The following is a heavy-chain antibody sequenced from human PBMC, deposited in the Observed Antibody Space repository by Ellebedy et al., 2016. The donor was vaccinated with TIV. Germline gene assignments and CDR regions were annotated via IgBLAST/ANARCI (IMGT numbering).Heavy chain of an antibody. CDR3: ARGDSSGYYYGMDV. J-gene: IGHJ6*02. V-gene: IGHV1-2*04. Sequence: AASVKVSCKASGYTFTGYYMHWVRQAPGQGLEWMGWINPNRGGTNYAQKFQGWVTMTRDTSISTAYMELSRLRSDDTAVYYSARGDSSGYYYGMDVWGQGTTVTVSS. CDR2: INPNRGGT. CDR1: GYTFTGYY. D-gene: IGHD3-22*01.